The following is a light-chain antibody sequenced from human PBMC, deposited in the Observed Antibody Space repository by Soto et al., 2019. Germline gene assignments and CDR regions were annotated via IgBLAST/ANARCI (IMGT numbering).Light chain of an antibody. J-gene: IGLJ3*02. V-gene: IGLV2-8*01. CDR3: TSYVGSDTWV. CDR1: SSDVGAYKY. CDR2: EVS. Sequence: QSALTQPPSASGSPGQSVTISCTGTSSDVGAYKYVSWYQQYPGKAPKLMIYEVSKRPSGVPARFSGSKSGNTASLTVSGVQYEDEADYYCTSYVGSDTWVFGGGTKLTVL.